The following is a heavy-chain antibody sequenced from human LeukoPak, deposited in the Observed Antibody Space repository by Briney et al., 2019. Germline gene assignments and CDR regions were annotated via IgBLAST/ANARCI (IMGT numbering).Heavy chain of an antibody. CDR2: IYTRGST. J-gene: IGHJ5*02. CDR3: ASSPASENYCVSSGYYSWFDP. Sequence: SETLSLTCTVSGGSISSYYWSWVREPPGKGLEWIGYIYTRGSTNYNPSLKSRVTISVDRSKSQFSLKLSSVTAADTAVYFCASSPASENYCVSSGYYSWFDPWGQGTLVTVSS. V-gene: IGHV4-4*09. D-gene: IGHD3-22*01. CDR1: GGSISSYY.